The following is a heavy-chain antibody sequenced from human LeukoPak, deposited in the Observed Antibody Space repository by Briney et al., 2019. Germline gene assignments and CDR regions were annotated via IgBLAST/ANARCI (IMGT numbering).Heavy chain of an antibody. CDR1: GGTFRTHI. V-gene: IGHV1-69*08. CDR3: TRVNLRGSQYNWFDP. D-gene: IGHD1-26*01. J-gene: IGHJ5*02. CDR2: ITPIIDSA. Sequence: ASVKVSCKTFGGTFRTHIFSWVRQAPGQGHEWMGKITPIIDSAKYSQKFRDRLTITGDSSTGTAYLQLSSLTPEDTALYYCTRVNLRGSQYNWFDPWGQGTLVIVSS.